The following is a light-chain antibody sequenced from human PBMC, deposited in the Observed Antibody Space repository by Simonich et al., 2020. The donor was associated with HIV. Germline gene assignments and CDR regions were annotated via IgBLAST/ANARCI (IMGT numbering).Light chain of an antibody. CDR1: QDSINY. V-gene: IGKV1-33*01. Sequence: DIQMTQSPSSLFASVGDRVMITCQASQDSINYLNLYQQKPGKAPRLMIYTASNLETGVPSRFSGSGSWTDFTFTISSLQPEDIATYYCQQYVNLPWTFGQGTKLEIK. J-gene: IGKJ1*01. CDR2: TAS. CDR3: QQYVNLPWT.